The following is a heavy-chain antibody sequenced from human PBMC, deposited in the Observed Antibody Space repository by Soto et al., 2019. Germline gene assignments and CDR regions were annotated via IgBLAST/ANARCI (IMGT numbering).Heavy chain of an antibody. D-gene: IGHD3-3*01. Sequence: QVQLVQSGAEVKKPGSSVKVSCKASGGTFSSYAISWVRQAPGQGLEWMGGIIPIFGTANYAQKFPGSVRITADESTSTGYMEVSSLRSVDTAVYYCASGDYDFWSGPGGGMDVWGQGTTVTVSS. CDR3: ASGDYDFWSGPGGGMDV. CDR1: GGTFSSYA. CDR2: IIPIFGTA. V-gene: IGHV1-69*12. J-gene: IGHJ6*02.